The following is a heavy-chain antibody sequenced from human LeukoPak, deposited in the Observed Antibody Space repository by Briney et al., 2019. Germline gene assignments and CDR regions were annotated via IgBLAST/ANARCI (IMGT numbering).Heavy chain of an antibody. CDR1: GFTFSSYG. Sequence: GRSLRLSCAASGFTFSSYGMHWVRQAPGKGLEWVAVMWYDGSNKYYADSVKGRFTISRDNSKNTLYLQMNSLRAEDTAVYYCARDRSIAVAGYFDYWGQGTLVTVSS. D-gene: IGHD6-19*01. J-gene: IGHJ4*02. CDR3: ARDRSIAVAGYFDY. CDR2: MWYDGSNK. V-gene: IGHV3-33*01.